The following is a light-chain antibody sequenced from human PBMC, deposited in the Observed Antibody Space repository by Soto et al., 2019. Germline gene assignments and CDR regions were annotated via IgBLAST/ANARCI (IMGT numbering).Light chain of an antibody. V-gene: IGLV1-44*01. Sequence: QSVLTQPPSASGTPGQRVTISCSGSSPNIGGNAVNWYQQLPGTAPKVLIYSNNQRPSGVPDRFSGSKSGTSASLAISGLQSEDEADYYCAAWDDSLSRVVFGGGTQLTVL. CDR3: AAWDDSLSRVV. J-gene: IGLJ3*02. CDR1: SPNIGGNA. CDR2: SNN.